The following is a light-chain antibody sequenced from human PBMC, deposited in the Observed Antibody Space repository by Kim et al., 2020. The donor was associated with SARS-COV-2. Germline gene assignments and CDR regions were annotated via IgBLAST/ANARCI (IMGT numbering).Light chain of an antibody. Sequence: SSELTQDPAVSVALGLSVRITCQGVSLRRYYASLYQQKPGQAPLLVIYDTNIRPSGIPYRFSGSSSGNTASLTITGAQAEDAADYYCNSRDTISKHVGFGGGTQLTVL. CDR3: NSRDTISKHVG. CDR2: DTN. V-gene: IGLV3-19*01. J-gene: IGLJ2*01. CDR1: SLRRYY.